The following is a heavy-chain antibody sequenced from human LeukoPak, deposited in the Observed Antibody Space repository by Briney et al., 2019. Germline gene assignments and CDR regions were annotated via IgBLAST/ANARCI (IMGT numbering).Heavy chain of an antibody. CDR1: GGSISSDY. CDR2: IYYSGRT. Sequence: PSETLSLTCTVSGGSISSDYWSWIRQSPGKGLEWIGYIYYSGRTNYNPSLKSRVTISVDTSKNQFSLKLSSVTAADTAVYYCARHVEQWLTPFDYWGQGTLVTVSS. D-gene: IGHD6-19*01. V-gene: IGHV4-59*08. CDR3: ARHVEQWLTPFDY. J-gene: IGHJ4*02.